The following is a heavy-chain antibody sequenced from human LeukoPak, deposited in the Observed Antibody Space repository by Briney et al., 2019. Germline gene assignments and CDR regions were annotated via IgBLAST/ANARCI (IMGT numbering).Heavy chain of an antibody. V-gene: IGHV4-34*01. CDR1: GGSFSGYY. CDR2: INHSGST. CDR3: ARMVWYDSSGQLDY. J-gene: IGHJ4*02. Sequence: PSETLSLTCAVYGGSFSGYYWSWIRQPPGKGLEWIGEINHSGSTNYNPSLKSRVTIPVDTSKNQFSLKLSSVTAADTAVYYCARMVWYDSSGQLDYWGQGTLVTVSS. D-gene: IGHD3-22*01.